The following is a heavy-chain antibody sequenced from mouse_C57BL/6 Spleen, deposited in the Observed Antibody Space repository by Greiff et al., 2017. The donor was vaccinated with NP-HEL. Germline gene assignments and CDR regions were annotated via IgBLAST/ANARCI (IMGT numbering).Heavy chain of an antibody. CDR1: GYSITSGYD. CDR3: ARGHITTGYFDV. V-gene: IGHV3-1*01. Sequence: EVKVVESGPGMVKPSQSLSLTCTVTGYSITSGYDWHWIRHFPGNKLEWMGYISYSGSTNYNPSLKSRISITHDTSKNHFFLKLNSVTTEDTATYYCARGHITTGYFDVWGTGTTVTVAS. J-gene: IGHJ1*03. D-gene: IGHD1-1*01. CDR2: ISYSGST.